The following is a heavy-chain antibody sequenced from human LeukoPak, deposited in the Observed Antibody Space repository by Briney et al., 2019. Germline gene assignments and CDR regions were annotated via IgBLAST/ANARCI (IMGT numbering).Heavy chain of an antibody. CDR1: GGTFSSYA. CDR3: ARVGGYYPSHWYFDL. CDR2: IIPIFGTA. V-gene: IGHV1-69*06. D-gene: IGHD3-22*01. Sequence: SVEVSCKASGGTFSSYAISWVRQAPGQGLEWMGGIIPIFGTANYAQKFQGRVTITADKSTSTAYMELSSLRSEDTAVYYCARVGGYYPSHWYFDLWGRGTLVTVSS. J-gene: IGHJ2*01.